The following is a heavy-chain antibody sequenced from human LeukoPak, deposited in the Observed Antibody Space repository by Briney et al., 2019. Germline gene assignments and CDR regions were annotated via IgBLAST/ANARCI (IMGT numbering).Heavy chain of an antibody. CDR2: INPNSGGT. CDR1: GYTFTGYY. V-gene: IGHV1-2*06. CDR3: ARWDCSSTSCYTLDY. D-gene: IGHD2-2*02. Sequence: ASVKVSCKASGYTFTGYYMHWVRQAPGQGLEWMGRINPNSGGTNYAQKFQGRVTMTRDTSISTAYMELSRLRSVDTAVYYCARWDCSSTSCYTLDYWGQGTLVTVSS. J-gene: IGHJ4*02.